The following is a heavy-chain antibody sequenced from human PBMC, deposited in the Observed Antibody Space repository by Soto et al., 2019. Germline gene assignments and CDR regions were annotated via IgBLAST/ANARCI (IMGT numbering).Heavy chain of an antibody. D-gene: IGHD6-19*01. J-gene: IGHJ4*02. Sequence: PGGSLRLSCAASGFTFSSYWMHWVRQAPGKGLVWVSCISNDGSSTSYADSVKGRVTISRDNAKNTLYLQMSSLRAEDTAVYYRVRDGPYSTGWYDLDYWGQGTLVTVSS. V-gene: IGHV3-74*01. CDR3: VRDGPYSTGWYDLDY. CDR1: GFTFSSYW. CDR2: ISNDGSST.